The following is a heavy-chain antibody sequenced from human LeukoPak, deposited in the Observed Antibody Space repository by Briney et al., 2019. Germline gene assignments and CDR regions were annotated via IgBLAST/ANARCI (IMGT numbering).Heavy chain of an antibody. J-gene: IGHJ4*02. D-gene: IGHD3-10*01. CDR3: ATAIPGAYYFDY. V-gene: IGHV3-23*01. Sequence: GGFLRLYCAPSGFTFISYAVSWVRHAPGKELKWVSGINSSGGSTYYADSVKGRFTISRDNSKNTLCLQMNSLRAEDTAVYSCATAIPGAYYFDYWGQGTLVTVSS. CDR2: INSSGGST. CDR1: GFTFISYA.